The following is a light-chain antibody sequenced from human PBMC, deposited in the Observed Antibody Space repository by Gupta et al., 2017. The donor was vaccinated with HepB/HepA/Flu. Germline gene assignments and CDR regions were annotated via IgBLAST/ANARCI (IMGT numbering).Light chain of an antibody. J-gene: IGLJ2*01. CDR3: CSFAGSSNVI. Sequence: QSALTQPASVSGSPGQSITNSCTGTSSGVGSYNLVSWYQHHPGKAPKLMIDEVTQRPAGVSNRFSGSKSGNTASLTISGLQAEDEADYYCCSFAGSSNVIFGGGTKVTVL. CDR2: EVT. V-gene: IGLV2-23*02. CDR1: SSGVGSYNL.